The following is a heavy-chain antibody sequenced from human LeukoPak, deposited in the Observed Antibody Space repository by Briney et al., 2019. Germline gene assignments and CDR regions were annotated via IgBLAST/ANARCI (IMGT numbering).Heavy chain of an antibody. CDR2: MYPGDSDT. CDR1: GYSFTSYW. D-gene: IGHD5-24*01. V-gene: IGHV5-51*03. Sequence: GESLKISXQGSGYSFTSYWVGWVRQIPGKGLEWMGIMYPGDSDTRYSPSFRGQVTISADKSISTAYLQWNSLKASDTAIYYCARRDGYNMGAFDIWGQGTMVTVSS. J-gene: IGHJ3*02. CDR3: ARRDGYNMGAFDI.